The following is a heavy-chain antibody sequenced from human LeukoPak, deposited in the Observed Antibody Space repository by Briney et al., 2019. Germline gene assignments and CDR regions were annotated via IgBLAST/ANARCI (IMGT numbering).Heavy chain of an antibody. J-gene: IGHJ6*02. V-gene: IGHV1-3*01. CDR2: INAGNDNT. CDR3: ARDRRGYYYYYGMDV. Sequence: GASVKVSCKASGYTFTNYAVHWVRQAPGQRLEWMGWINAGNDNTKCSQKFQGRVTITRDTSASTAYLELSSLTSEDTAVYYCARDRRGYYYYYGMDVWGQGTTVTVSS. D-gene: IGHD2/OR15-2a*01. CDR1: GYTFTNYA.